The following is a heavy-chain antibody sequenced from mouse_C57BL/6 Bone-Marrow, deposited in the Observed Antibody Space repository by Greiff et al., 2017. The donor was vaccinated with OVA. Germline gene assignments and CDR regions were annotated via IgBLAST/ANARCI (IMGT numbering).Heavy chain of an antibody. D-gene: IGHD1-3*01. CDR3: TTSGISYYYAMDY. CDR2: IDPENGDT. CDR1: GFNIKDDY. Sequence: EVQLQQSGAELVRPGASVKLSCTASGFNIKDDYMHWVKQRPEQGLEWIGWIDPENGDTEYASKFQGKATITADTSSNTAYLQLSSLTSEDTAVDYCTTSGISYYYAMDYWGQGTSVTVSS. V-gene: IGHV14-4*01. J-gene: IGHJ4*01.